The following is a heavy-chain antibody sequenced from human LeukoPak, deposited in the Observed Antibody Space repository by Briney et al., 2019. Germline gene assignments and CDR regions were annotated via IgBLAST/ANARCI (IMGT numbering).Heavy chain of an antibody. V-gene: IGHV5-51*01. D-gene: IGHD2-8*01. J-gene: IGHJ6*02. CDR2: IYPGDSDT. CDR1: GYSFTSYW. CDR3: ARRQASCSNGVCYTLYDMDV. Sequence: GESLKISCKGFGYSFTSYWIGWVRQMPGKGLEWMGIIYPGDSDTRYSPSFLGQVTISADKSISTAYLQWSSLKASDTAMYYCARRQASCSNGVCYTLYDMDVWGQGTTVTVSS.